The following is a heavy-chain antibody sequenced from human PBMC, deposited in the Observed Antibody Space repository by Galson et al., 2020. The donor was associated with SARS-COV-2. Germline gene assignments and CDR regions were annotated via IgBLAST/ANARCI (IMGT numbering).Heavy chain of an antibody. CDR1: GFTFTSSA. J-gene: IGHJ4*02. Sequence: SVKVSCKASGFTFTSSAVQWVRQARGQRLEWIGWIVVGSGNTNYAQKFQERVTITRDMSTSTAYMELSSLRSEDTAVYYCAAVSRGIAARQFDYWGQGTLVTVSS. D-gene: IGHD6-6*01. CDR3: AAVSRGIAARQFDY. CDR2: IVVGSGNT. V-gene: IGHV1-58*01.